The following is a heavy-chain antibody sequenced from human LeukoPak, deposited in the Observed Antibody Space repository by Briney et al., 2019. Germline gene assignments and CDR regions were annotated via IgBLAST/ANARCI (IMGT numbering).Heavy chain of an antibody. D-gene: IGHD2-2*01. CDR3: ARDLGDPYCSSTSCYAY. J-gene: IGHJ4*02. Sequence: PSETLSLTCTVSGGSISSYYWSWIRQPPGKGLEWIGYIYYNGSTNYNPSLKSRVTISVDTSKNQFSLKLSSVTAADTAVYYCARDLGDPYCSSTSCYAYWGQGTLVTVSS. V-gene: IGHV4-59*01. CDR2: IYYNGST. CDR1: GGSISSYY.